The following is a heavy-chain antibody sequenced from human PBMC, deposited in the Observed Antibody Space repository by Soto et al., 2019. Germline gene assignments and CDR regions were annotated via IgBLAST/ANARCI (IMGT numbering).Heavy chain of an antibody. D-gene: IGHD6-6*01. V-gene: IGHV3-23*01. CDR3: AKRSSSSTFDY. J-gene: IGHJ4*02. CDR2: ISGTTDNT. CDR1: GLGFTTYS. Sequence: PGGSLRLSCSASGLGFTTYSMSWVRQPPGKGLEWVSAISGTTDNTYYADSVKGRFTISRDNSKNTLYLQMNSLRAEDTAVYYCAKRSSSSTFDYWGQGTLVTVSS.